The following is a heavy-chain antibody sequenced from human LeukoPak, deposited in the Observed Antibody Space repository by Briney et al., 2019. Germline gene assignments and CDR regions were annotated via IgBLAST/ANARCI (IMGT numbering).Heavy chain of an antibody. V-gene: IGHV1-3*01. D-gene: IGHD1-26*01. CDR1: GYTFTSYA. CDR3: ARGATDYYYYGMDV. Sequence: ASVKVSCKASGYTFTSYAMHWVRQAPGQRLEWMGWINAGNGNTKYSQKFQGRVTITRDTSASTAYMELSSLRSKDTAVYYCARGATDYYYYGMDVWGQGTTVTVSS. CDR2: INAGNGNT. J-gene: IGHJ6*02.